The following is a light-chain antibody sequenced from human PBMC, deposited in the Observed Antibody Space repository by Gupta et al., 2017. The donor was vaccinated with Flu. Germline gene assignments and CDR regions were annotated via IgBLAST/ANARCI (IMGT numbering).Light chain of an antibody. J-gene: IGLJ1*01. CDR2: EVT. Sequence: ITISCAVTSTDVGGYNSVYWFQQHLGEVPKRWSDEVTHRPSGVADRFSGCKSGNTASLKISGLQAEREADNACGSSKGKATPYVFGTGTTVTVL. CDR1: STDVGGYNS. CDR3: GSSKGKATPYV. V-gene: IGLV2-14*01.